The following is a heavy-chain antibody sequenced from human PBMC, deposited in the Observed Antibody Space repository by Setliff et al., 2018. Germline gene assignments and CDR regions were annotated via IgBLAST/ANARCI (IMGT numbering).Heavy chain of an antibody. Sequence: SETLSLTCAVSVYSISRDCHWGWIRQPPGKGLEWIGSIYYSGNTYYNASLKGRVTISGDTSKNQFSLKLTAVTAADTAIYYCARHRAVAGAYYFDFWGQGTLVTVS. V-gene: IGHV4-38-2*01. D-gene: IGHD6-19*01. CDR2: IYYSGNT. J-gene: IGHJ4*02. CDR1: VYSISRDCH. CDR3: ARHRAVAGAYYFDF.